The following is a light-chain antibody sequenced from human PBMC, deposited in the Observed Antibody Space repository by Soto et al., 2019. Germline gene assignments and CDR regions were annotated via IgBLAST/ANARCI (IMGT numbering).Light chain of an antibody. CDR3: QQYGSSPT. CDR1: QSVNSSY. CDR2: DVS. Sequence: EIVWTQSPGTLSLSPGERATLSCRSSQSVNSSYLAWYQQKPGQAPRLLIYDVSSRATGMPDRFSGSGSGTDFTITISILEPEDFAVYYCQQYGSSPTFGQGTKVEIK. V-gene: IGKV3-20*01. J-gene: IGKJ1*01.